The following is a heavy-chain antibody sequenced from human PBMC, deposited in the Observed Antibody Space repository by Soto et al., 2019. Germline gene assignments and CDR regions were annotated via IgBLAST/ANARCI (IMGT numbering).Heavy chain of an antibody. CDR3: ARAPKVSGSAQTRPDF. CDR1: SGSLSGYY. CDR2: ISPSGTT. D-gene: IGHD6-6*01. V-gene: IGHV4-34*01. Sequence: SETLSLTCSLYSGSLSGYYWSWIRQPPGKGLEWIGEISPSGTTNYSPSLKSRFSISVDTSKNQFSLNLTSLTAADTAVYYCARAPKVSGSAQTRPDFWGQGSLVT. J-gene: IGHJ4*02.